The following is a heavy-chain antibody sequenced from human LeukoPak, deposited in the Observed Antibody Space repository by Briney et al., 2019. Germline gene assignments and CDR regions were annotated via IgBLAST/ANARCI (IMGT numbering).Heavy chain of an antibody. V-gene: IGHV3-48*03. CDR1: GFTFSSYE. Sequence: GGSLRLSCAASGFTFSSYEMNWVRQAPGKGLEWVSYISSSGSTIYYADSVKGRFTISRDNAKNSLYLQMNSLRAEDTAVYYCARDAEDCSGGNCYSPIFGFDPWGKGTTVTVSS. CDR3: ARDAEDCSGGNCYSPIFGFDP. CDR2: ISSSGSTI. J-gene: IGHJ6*04. D-gene: IGHD2-15*01.